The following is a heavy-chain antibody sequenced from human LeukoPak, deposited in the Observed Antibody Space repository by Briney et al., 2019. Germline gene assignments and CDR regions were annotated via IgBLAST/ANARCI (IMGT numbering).Heavy chain of an antibody. CDR3: ARAVRTNRLDP. D-gene: IGHD1-14*01. CDR1: GGSFSGYY. Sequence: SETLSLTCAVYGGSFSGYYWSWIRQPPGKGLEWIGEINHSGSTNYNPSLKSRVTISVDTSKNQFSLKLSSVTAADTAVYYCARAVRTNRLDPWGQGTLVTVSS. V-gene: IGHV4-34*01. J-gene: IGHJ5*02. CDR2: INHSGST.